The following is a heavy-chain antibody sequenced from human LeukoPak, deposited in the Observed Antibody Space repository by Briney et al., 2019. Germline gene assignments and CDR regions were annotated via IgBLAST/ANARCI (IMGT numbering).Heavy chain of an antibody. CDR3: ARGVYSSSSDY. J-gene: IGHJ4*02. D-gene: IGHD6-6*01. CDR2: INHSGST. V-gene: IGHV4-34*01. CDR1: GGSFSGYY. Sequence: SETLSLTCAVYGGSFSGYYWSWIRQPPGKGLEWIGEINHSGSTNYNPSLKSRVTIPVDTSKNQFSLKLSSVTAADTAVYYCARGVYSSSSDYWGQGTLVTVSS.